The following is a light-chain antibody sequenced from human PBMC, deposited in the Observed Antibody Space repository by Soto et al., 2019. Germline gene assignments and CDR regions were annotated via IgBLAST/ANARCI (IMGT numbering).Light chain of an antibody. CDR2: GVN. CDR3: CSYAGSFIWL. V-gene: IGLV2-11*01. J-gene: IGLJ2*01. Sequence: QSALTQPRSVSGSPGQSVTISCTGTSSNVGGYNYISWFQQHPGKAPKLMIYGVNERPSGVPDRFFGSKSDNTASLTISGLXXXXXXXXYCCSYAGSFIWLFGGGTKLTVL. CDR1: SSNVGGYNY.